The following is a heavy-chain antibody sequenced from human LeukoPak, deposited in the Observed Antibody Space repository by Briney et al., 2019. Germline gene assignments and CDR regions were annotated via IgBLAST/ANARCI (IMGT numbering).Heavy chain of an antibody. Sequence: PGGSLRLSCAASGFTFSDYYMSWIRQAPGKGLEWVSYISSSGSTIYYADSVKGRFTISRDNAKNSLYLQMNSLRAEDTAVYYCARWTTVVIPIFDYWGQGTLVTVSS. CDR2: ISSSGSTI. CDR3: ARWTTVVIPIFDY. V-gene: IGHV3-11*01. CDR1: GFTFSDYY. D-gene: IGHD4-23*01. J-gene: IGHJ4*02.